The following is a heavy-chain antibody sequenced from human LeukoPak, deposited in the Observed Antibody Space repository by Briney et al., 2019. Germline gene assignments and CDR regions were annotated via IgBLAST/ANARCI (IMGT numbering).Heavy chain of an antibody. CDR2: INSDGSST. V-gene: IGHV3-74*01. Sequence: PGGSLRLSCAASGFTFSSYWMHSVRQAPGKGLVWVSRINSDGSSTSYADSVKGRFTISRDNAKNTLYLQMNSLRAEDTAVYYCARDIYGDNWFDHWGQGTLVTVSS. J-gene: IGHJ5*02. CDR1: GFTFSSYW. D-gene: IGHD4-17*01. CDR3: ARDIYGDNWFDH.